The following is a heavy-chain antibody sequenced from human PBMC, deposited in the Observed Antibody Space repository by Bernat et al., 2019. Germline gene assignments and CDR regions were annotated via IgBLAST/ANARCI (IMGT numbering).Heavy chain of an antibody. D-gene: IGHD3-16*01. CDR2: IYYSGST. CDR1: GGSFSAYY. V-gene: IGHV4-34*01. J-gene: IGHJ4*02. CDR3: ASFNYDYVWGRGNYFDY. Sequence: QVQLQQWGAGLLKPSETLSLTCAVYGGSFSAYYWSWIRQHPGKGLEWIGYIYYSGSTYYNPSLKSRVTISVDTSKNQFSLKLSSVTAAETAVYYCASFNYDYVWGRGNYFDYWGQGALVTVSS.